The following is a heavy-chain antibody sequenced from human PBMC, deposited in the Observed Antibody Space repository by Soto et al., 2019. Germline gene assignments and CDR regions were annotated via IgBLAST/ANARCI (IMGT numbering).Heavy chain of an antibody. Sequence: GGSLRLSCVDSGFTFNNAWMNWVRQAPGKGLEWVGRIKSKTDGGTTDYATPVKGRFIISRDDSKKTLYLQMNSLKTEDTGVYYCATGIAGSYAYWGPGTLVTVSS. CDR1: GFTFNNAW. CDR2: IKSKTDGGTT. CDR3: ATGIAGSYAY. D-gene: IGHD1-26*01. V-gene: IGHV3-15*07. J-gene: IGHJ4*02.